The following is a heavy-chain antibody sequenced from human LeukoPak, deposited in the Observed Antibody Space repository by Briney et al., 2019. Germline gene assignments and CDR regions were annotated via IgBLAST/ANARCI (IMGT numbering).Heavy chain of an antibody. Sequence: GGSLRLSCVASGFTFSDFWMHWFRHVPGKGLMWLARISGDATRITYADSVEGRFTTSRDTAKKTLYLQMTHLKVDDTAMYFCARDARRHRYFDLWGRGTLVTVTS. V-gene: IGHV3-74*03. J-gene: IGHJ2*01. CDR1: GFTFSDFW. CDR2: ISGDATRI. CDR3: ARDARRHRYFDL. D-gene: IGHD6-6*01.